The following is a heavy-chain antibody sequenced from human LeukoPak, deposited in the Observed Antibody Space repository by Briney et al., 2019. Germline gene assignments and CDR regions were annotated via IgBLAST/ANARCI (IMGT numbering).Heavy chain of an antibody. J-gene: IGHJ4*02. D-gene: IGHD3-9*01. CDR3: VTGLDSRGNS. CDR2: IEGDGSGT. V-gene: IGHV3-74*01. CDR1: GFTFSIYR. Sequence: GGSLRLSCAASGFTFSIYRMHWVRQAPGKGLLWVLRIEGDGSGTTYADSVKGRFTISRDNAKSTLYLQMNSLRDEDTAVYYCVTGLDSRGNSWGQGTLVTVSS.